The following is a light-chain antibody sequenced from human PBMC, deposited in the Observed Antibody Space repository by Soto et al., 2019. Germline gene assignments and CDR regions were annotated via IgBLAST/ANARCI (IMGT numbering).Light chain of an antibody. Sequence: QSALTQPRSVSGSPGQSVTISCTGTSSDVGGYNYVSWYQQHPGKPPKLMICDVSKRPSGVPDRFSGSKSGNTASLTISGLQAEDEADYSCCSYAGSYTWVFGGGTKLTVL. V-gene: IGLV2-11*01. CDR3: CSYAGSYTWV. CDR2: DVS. J-gene: IGLJ3*02. CDR1: SSDVGGYNY.